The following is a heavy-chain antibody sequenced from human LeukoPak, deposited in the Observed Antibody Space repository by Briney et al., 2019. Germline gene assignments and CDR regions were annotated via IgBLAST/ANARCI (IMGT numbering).Heavy chain of an antibody. Sequence: RGGSLRLSCAASGFTLSRYWMRWVRQTPGKGLEWVANIKQDGSEKYCVDSVKGRFTISRDNAKNSLYLQMNSLRAEDTAVYYCARDIGRGSSWANWFDPWGQGTLVTVSS. J-gene: IGHJ5*02. CDR1: GFTLSRYW. D-gene: IGHD6-13*01. CDR3: ARDIGRGSSWANWFDP. V-gene: IGHV3-7*01. CDR2: IKQDGSEK.